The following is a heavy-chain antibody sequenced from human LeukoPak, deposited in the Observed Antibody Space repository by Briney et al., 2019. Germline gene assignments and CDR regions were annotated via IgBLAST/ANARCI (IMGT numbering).Heavy chain of an antibody. CDR2: IKPDGNEQ. Sequence: GGSLRLSCAASGFIFSDYWMGWVRQAPGKGPEWVASIKPDGNEQYYVDSVKGRFTISRDNSKNTLYLQMNSLRAEDTAVYYCAKDLSYEGLSDYWGQGTLVTVSS. J-gene: IGHJ4*02. V-gene: IGHV3-7*03. D-gene: IGHD2/OR15-2a*01. CDR3: AKDLSYEGLSDY. CDR1: GFIFSDYW.